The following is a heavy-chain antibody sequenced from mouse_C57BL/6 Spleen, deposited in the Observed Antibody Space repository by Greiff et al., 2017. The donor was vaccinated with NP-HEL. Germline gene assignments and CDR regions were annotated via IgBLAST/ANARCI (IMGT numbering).Heavy chain of an antibody. Sequence: VQRVESGAELVRPGTSVKVSCKASGYAFTNYLIEWVKERPGQGLEWIGVINPGSGGTNYNEKFKGKATLTADKSSSTAYMQLSSLTSEDSAVYFCARWDYYSNYEAYWGQGTLVTVSA. CDR3: ARWDYYSNYEAY. V-gene: IGHV1-54*01. CDR1: GYAFTNYL. CDR2: INPGSGGT. D-gene: IGHD2-5*01. J-gene: IGHJ3*01.